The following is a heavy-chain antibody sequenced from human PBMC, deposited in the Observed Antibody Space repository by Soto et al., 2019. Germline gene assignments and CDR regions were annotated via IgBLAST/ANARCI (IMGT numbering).Heavy chain of an antibody. CDR3: ASQPHEHSRYYSSTSCHVYYFDY. CDR2: IKQDGSEK. J-gene: IGHJ4*02. D-gene: IGHD2-2*01. CDR1: GFTFSSYW. Sequence: GGSLRLSCAASGFTFSSYWMSWVRQAPGKGLEWVANIKQDGSEKYYVDSVKGRFTISRDNAKNSLYLQMNSLRAEDTAVYYCASQPHEHSRYYSSTSCHVYYFDYWGQGTLVTVSS. V-gene: IGHV3-7*01.